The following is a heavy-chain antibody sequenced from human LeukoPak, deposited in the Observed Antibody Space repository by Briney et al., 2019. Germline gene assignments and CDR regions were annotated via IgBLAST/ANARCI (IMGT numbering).Heavy chain of an antibody. D-gene: IGHD3-3*01. CDR1: GYTLTELS. V-gene: IGHV1-24*01. CDR2: FDPEDGET. CDR3: ARYYDFWSGYPAYFDY. Sequence: ASVKVSCKVSGYTLTELSMHWVRQAPGKGLEWMGGFDPEDGETIYAQKFQGRVTMTEDTSTDTAYMELSSLRSEDTAVYYCARYYDFWSGYPAYFDYWGQGTLVTVSS. J-gene: IGHJ4*02.